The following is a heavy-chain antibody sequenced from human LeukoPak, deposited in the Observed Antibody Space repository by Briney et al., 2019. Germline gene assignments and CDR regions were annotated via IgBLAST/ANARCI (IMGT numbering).Heavy chain of an antibody. V-gene: IGHV3-74*01. CDR3: ARGKYCGGDCYSRRNAFDI. Sequence: PGGSLRLSCAASGFTFSSYSVNWVRQAPGKGLVWVSRINSDGSSTSYADSVKGRFTISRDNAKNTLYLQMNSLRAEDTAVFYCARGKYCGGDCYSRRNAFDIWGQGTIVTVSS. CDR2: INSDGSST. D-gene: IGHD2-21*02. J-gene: IGHJ3*02. CDR1: GFTFSSYS.